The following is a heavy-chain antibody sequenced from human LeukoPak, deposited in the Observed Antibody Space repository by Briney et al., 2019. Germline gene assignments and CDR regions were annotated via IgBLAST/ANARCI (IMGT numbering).Heavy chain of an antibody. D-gene: IGHD3-22*01. CDR2: IYYSGST. J-gene: IGHJ3*02. CDR3: ARGRDDSSGYYYVNWAFDI. V-gene: IGHV4-59*12. CDR1: GGSISSYY. Sequence: PSETLSLTCTVSGGSISSYYWSWIRQPPGKGLEWIGYIYYSGSTNYNPSLKSRVTISVDTSKNQFSLKLSSVTAADTAVYYCARGRDDSSGYYYVNWAFDIWGQGTMVTVSS.